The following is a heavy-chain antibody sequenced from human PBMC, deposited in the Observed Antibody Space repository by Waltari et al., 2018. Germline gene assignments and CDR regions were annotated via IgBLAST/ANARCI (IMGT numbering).Heavy chain of an antibody. J-gene: IGHJ4*02. CDR2: IYHSGST. Sequence: QVQLQESGPGLVKPSETLSLTCAVSGYSISSGYYWGWIRQPPGKGLEWIGSIYHSGSTYYNPSLKSRVTISVDTSKNQFSLKLSSVTAADTAVYYCARGGAYSGTSPRPYYFDYWGQGTLVTVSS. CDR1: GYSISSGYY. CDR3: ARGGAYSGTSPRPYYFDY. D-gene: IGHD1-26*01. V-gene: IGHV4-38-2*01.